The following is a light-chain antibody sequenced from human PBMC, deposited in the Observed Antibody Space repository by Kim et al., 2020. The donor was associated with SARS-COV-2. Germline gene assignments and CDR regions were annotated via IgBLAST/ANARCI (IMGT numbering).Light chain of an antibody. V-gene: IGLV3-1*01. CDR3: QAWDSGVV. J-gene: IGLJ2*01. CDR1: KLGDKY. Sequence: SYELTQPPSVSVSPGQTASITCSGDKLGDKYACWYQQKPGQSTVLVIYQDSKRPSGIPERFSGSNSGNTATLTISGTQAMDEADYYCQAWDSGVVFGGGT. CDR2: QDS.